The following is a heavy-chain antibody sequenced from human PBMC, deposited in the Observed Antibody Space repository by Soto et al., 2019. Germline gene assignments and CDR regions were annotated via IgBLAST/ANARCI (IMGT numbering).Heavy chain of an antibody. J-gene: IGHJ4*02. CDR1: GGSISRNSYY. V-gene: IGHV4-39*01. CDR3: TRHDWNGVDY. CDR2: IYYSGST. Sequence: QMQLQESGPGLVKPSETLSLTCTVSGGSISRNSYYWGWIRQPPGKGLEWIGSIYYSGSTYYNPSLKIRVTISVETSKSQCSLKLSSVTAADTAVYYCTRHDWNGVDYWGQGTLVTVYS. D-gene: IGHD1-1*01.